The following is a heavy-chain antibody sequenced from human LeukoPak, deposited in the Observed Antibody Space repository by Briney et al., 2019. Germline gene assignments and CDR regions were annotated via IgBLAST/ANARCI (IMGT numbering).Heavy chain of an antibody. CDR2: ISSNGGNT. CDR3: AKGSNKGCSGGSCYLDC. CDR1: GFTFSSYA. Sequence: PGGSLRLSCAASGFTFSSYAMHWVRQAPGKGLEYVSAISSNGGNTYYADSVKGRFTISRDNSKNTLYLQMSSLRAEDTAVYYCAKGSNKGCSGGSCYLDCWGQGTLVTVSS. D-gene: IGHD2-15*01. J-gene: IGHJ4*02. V-gene: IGHV3-64D*06.